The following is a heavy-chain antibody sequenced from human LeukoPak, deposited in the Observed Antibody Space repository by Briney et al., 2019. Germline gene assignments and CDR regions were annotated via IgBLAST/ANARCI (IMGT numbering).Heavy chain of an antibody. J-gene: IGHJ4*02. CDR1: GFTFSSYG. CDR3: AKDSLLVGAKSYYFDY. V-gene: IGHV3-30*02. CDR2: IRYDGSNK. Sequence: GGSLRLSCAASGFTFSSYGIHWVRQAPGKGLEWVAFIRYDGSNKYYADSVKGRFTISRDNSKNTLYLQMNSLRAEDTAVYYCAKDSLLVGAKSYYFDYWGQGTLVTVSS. D-gene: IGHD1-26*01.